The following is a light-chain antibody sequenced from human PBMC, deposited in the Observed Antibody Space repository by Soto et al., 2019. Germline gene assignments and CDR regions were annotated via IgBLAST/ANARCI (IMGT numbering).Light chain of an antibody. J-gene: IGLJ2*01. CDR2: EVS. Sequence: QSVMTQPACVSGSPGQSITISCTGTSSDVGAYNYISWYQQHPGKAPKLMIYEVSNRPSGVSTRFSGSKSGNTASLTISGLQAEDEGDYYCSTYINSITFVIFGGGTKVTVL. V-gene: IGLV2-14*01. CDR3: STYINSITFVI. CDR1: SSDVGAYNY.